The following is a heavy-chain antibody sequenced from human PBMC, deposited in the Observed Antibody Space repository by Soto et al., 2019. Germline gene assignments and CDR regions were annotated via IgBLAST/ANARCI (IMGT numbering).Heavy chain of an antibody. J-gene: IGHJ4*02. CDR3: ARHFVAVVIKGWGY. Sequence: PSETLSLTCTVSGGSIDRSNYYWDWLRQPPGKGLEWIGTTYYNGNAYYNPSLRSRVSMSVDTSKSQFSLKLISVTAADTAVYYCARHFVAVVIKGWGYWGQGKLVTVSS. CDR1: GGSIDRSNYY. V-gene: IGHV4-39*01. D-gene: IGHD3-10*01. CDR2: TYYNGNA.